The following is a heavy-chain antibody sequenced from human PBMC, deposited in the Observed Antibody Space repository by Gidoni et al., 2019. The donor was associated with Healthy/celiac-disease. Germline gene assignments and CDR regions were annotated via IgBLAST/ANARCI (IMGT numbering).Heavy chain of an antibody. Sequence: QVQLQESGPGLVRPSQTLSLTCTVSGRPISSGGYYWCWIRQHPGKGLEWIGYIYYSGSTYYNPSLKSRVTISVDTSKNQFSLKLSSVTAADTAVYYCARVIRDSGYDYFDYWGQGTLVTVSS. V-gene: IGHV4-31*03. J-gene: IGHJ4*02. CDR2: IYYSGST. D-gene: IGHD5-12*01. CDR1: GRPISSGGYY. CDR3: ARVIRDSGYDYFDY.